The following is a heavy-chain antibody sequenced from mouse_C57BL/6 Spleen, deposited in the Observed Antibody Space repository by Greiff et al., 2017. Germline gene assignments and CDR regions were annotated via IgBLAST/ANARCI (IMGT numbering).Heavy chain of an antibody. D-gene: IGHD1-1*01. CDR3: ARPHYCGSSDYYAMDY. CDR2: IDPEDGET. CDR1: GFNINDYY. Sequence: EVQLQESGAELVKPGASVKLSCTASGFNINDYYMHWVKQRTEQGLEWIGRIDPEDGETKYAPKFQGKATITADTSSNTAYLQLSSLTSEDTAVYYCARPHYCGSSDYYAMDYWGQGTSVTVSS. V-gene: IGHV14-2*01. J-gene: IGHJ4*01.